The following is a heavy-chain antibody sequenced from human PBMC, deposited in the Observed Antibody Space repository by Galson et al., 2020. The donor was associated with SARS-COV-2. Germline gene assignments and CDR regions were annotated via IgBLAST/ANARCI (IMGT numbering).Heavy chain of an antibody. CDR2: IYWDDDK. CDR1: GFSLSLTGVG. V-gene: IGHV2-5*02. Sequence: KMSGPTLVKPTQTLTLTCNFSGFSLSLTGVGVGWIRQPPGQALEWLALIYWDDDKRSRPSLKSRLTITKDTSKNHVVLTMANMDPVDTGTYYCAHKPPGGPVADAFDVWGRGTMVTVSS. J-gene: IGHJ3*01. D-gene: IGHD3-10*01. CDR3: AHKPPGGPVADAFDV.